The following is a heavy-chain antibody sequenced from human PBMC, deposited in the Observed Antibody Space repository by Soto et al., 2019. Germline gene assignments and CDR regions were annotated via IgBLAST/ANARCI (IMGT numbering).Heavy chain of an antibody. J-gene: IGHJ4*02. V-gene: IGHV3-53*01. CDR3: GTRGGGGGY. Sequence: EVQLVESGGGLIQPGGSLRLSCAVSGFTVSNNYMSWVRQAPGKGLEGVSVIYSGGYTAYGDSVKGRFTISRDNSKNNLILQMKGLRAGDRAGVYWGTRGGGGGYWGQGTLVTVSS. CDR1: GFTVSNNY. D-gene: IGHD1-7*01. CDR2: IYSGGYT.